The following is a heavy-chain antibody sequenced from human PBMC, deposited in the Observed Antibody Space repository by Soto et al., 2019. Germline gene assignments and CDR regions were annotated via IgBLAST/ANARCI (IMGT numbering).Heavy chain of an antibody. Sequence: GGSLRLSCAASGFIFNKNWMTWVRQAPGKGLEWVANIRQDGREKYYVDSVQGRFTISRDNAKNSLYLQMDSLRSDDTAVYFCARDYRRYFDFWGQGTLVTVSS. CDR2: IRQDGREK. CDR1: GFIFNKNW. J-gene: IGHJ4*02. V-gene: IGHV3-7*01. CDR3: ARDYRRYFDF.